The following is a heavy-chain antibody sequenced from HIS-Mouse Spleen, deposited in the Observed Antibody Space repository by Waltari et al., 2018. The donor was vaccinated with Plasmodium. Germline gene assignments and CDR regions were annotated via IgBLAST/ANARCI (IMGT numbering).Heavy chain of an antibody. Sequence: EVQLVESGGGLVKPGGSLRFSGSASGFTFSSYRMTWVRQAPGKGLEWVSSISSSSSYIYYADSVKGRFTISRDNAKNSLYLQMNSLRAEDTAVYYCAREDILTGYYNDYWYFDLWGRGSLVTVSS. CDR2: ISSSSSYI. V-gene: IGHV3-21*01. CDR3: AREDILTGYYNDYWYFDL. D-gene: IGHD3-9*01. J-gene: IGHJ2*01. CDR1: GFTFSSYR.